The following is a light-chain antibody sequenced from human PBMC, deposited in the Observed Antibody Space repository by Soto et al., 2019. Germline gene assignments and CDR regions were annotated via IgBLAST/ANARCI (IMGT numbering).Light chain of an antibody. CDR1: SSDVGGYNY. V-gene: IGLV2-14*01. CDR2: DVS. CDR3: SSYTSSSTVV. J-gene: IGLJ2*01. Sequence: QSVLTQPASVSGSPGQSITISCTGTSSDVGGYNYVSWYQQHPGKAPKLMIYDVSNRPSGVSNRFSGSKSGNTASLTISGFKAEDEADYYCSSYTSSSTVVFGGGTKLTV.